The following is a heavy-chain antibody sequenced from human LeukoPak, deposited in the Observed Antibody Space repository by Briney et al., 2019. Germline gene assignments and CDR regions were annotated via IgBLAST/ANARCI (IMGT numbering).Heavy chain of an antibody. V-gene: IGHV1-24*01. CDR3: ATSAGRGYSYGSAPYFDY. CDR1: GYTLTELS. Sequence: ASVKVSCKVSGYTLTELSMHWVRQAPGKGLEWMGGFDPEDGETIYAQKFQGRVTMTEDTSTDTAYMELSSLRSGDTAVYYCATSAGRGYSYGSAPYFDYWGQGTLVTVSS. CDR2: FDPEDGET. J-gene: IGHJ4*02. D-gene: IGHD5-18*01.